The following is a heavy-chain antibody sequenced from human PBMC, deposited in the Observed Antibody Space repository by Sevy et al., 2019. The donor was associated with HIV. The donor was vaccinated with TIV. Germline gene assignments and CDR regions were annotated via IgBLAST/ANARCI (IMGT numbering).Heavy chain of an antibody. V-gene: IGHV3-33*01. CDR3: ARELGPFVGCDL. D-gene: IGHD7-27*01. CDR1: GFTLSAFC. Sequence: GGSLRLSCEASGFTLSAFCMQWVRQAPGKGLEWLSVMWVDGRNKYYIDSVKGRFTVSRDTSKNTLYLQMNSLRVEDTAVYDCARELGPFVGCDLWGQGTMVTVSS. CDR2: MWVDGRNK. J-gene: IGHJ3*01.